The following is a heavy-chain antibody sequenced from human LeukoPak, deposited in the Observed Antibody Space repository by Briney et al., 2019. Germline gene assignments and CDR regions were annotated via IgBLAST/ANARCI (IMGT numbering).Heavy chain of an antibody. CDR2: IYTSGST. CDR1: GGSISSYY. V-gene: IGHV4-4*07. D-gene: IGHD2-8*01. J-gene: IGHJ5*02. Sequence: PSETLSLTCTVSGGSISSYYWSWIRQPAGKGLEWIGRIYTSGSTNYNPSLKSRVTMSVDTSKNQFSLNLSSVTAADTAVYYCARASMVPLYNWFDPWGQGTLATVSS. CDR3: ARASMVPLYNWFDP.